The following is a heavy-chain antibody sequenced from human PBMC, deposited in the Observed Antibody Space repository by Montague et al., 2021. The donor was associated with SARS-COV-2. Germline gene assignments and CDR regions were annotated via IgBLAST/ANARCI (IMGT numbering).Heavy chain of an antibody. CDR3: ARLPPTHDFFDY. CDR2: ISSSASTI. Sequence: SLRLSCAASGFTFNSYDMNWVRQAPGKGLEWVSYISSSASTIYYXDSVKGRFTISRHNSKNTLYLQMNSLRAEDTAVYYCARLPPTHDFFDYWGQGTLVTVSS. J-gene: IGHJ4*02. CDR1: GFTFNSYD. D-gene: IGHD4-17*01. V-gene: IGHV3-48*03.